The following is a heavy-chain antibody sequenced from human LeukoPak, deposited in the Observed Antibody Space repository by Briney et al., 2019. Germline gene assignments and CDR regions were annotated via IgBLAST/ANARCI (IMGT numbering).Heavy chain of an antibody. CDR2: INHSGST. Sequence: SETLSLTCGVYGGSFSDYYWSWIRQPPGKGLEWIGEINHSGSTNYNPSLKSRVTISVDTSKNQFSLKLSSVTTADTAVYYCARPTGEVGYWGQGTLVTASS. J-gene: IGHJ4*02. CDR3: ARPTGEVGY. V-gene: IGHV4-34*01. CDR1: GGSFSDYY. D-gene: IGHD3-10*01.